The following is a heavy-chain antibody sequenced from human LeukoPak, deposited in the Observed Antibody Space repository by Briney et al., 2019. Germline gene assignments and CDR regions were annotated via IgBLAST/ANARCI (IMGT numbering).Heavy chain of an antibody. CDR3: ARDDGYSSENAFDV. CDR1: GYTFTGYY. CDR2: IDPNSGGT. J-gene: IGHJ3*01. Sequence: ASVKVSCKASGYTFTGYYMHWVRQAPGQGLEWMGWIDPNSGGTNYAQKFQGRVTMTRDTSISTAYMELSRLRSDDTAVYYCARDDGYSSENAFDVWGQGTMVTVSS. D-gene: IGHD5-24*01. V-gene: IGHV1-2*02.